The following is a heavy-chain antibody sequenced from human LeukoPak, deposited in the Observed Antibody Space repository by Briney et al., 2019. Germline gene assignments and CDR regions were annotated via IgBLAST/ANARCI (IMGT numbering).Heavy chain of an antibody. Sequence: PGGSLRLSCAASGFTFSSYSMNWVRQAPGKGPEWVSGITGSGGSTYYIESVKGRFTISRDNSKNTLYLQMNSLRAEDTAVYYCAKVGYSSGWYLDYWGQGTLVTVSS. CDR1: GFTFSSYS. CDR3: AKVGYSSGWYLDY. V-gene: IGHV3-23*01. CDR2: ITGSGGST. D-gene: IGHD6-19*01. J-gene: IGHJ4*02.